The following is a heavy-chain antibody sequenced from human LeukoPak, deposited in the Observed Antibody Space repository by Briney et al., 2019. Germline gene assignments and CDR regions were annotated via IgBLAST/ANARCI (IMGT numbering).Heavy chain of an antibody. Sequence: ASVKVSCKASEYTVTGYYMHWVRQAPGQGLELMGWINPNSGGTNYAQKFQGRVTMTRDTSISTAYMELSRLRSDDTAVYYCARHRRRDGYNLDYWGQGTLVTVSS. D-gene: IGHD5-24*01. CDR3: ARHRRRDGYNLDY. CDR1: EYTVTGYY. V-gene: IGHV1-2*02. J-gene: IGHJ4*02. CDR2: INPNSGGT.